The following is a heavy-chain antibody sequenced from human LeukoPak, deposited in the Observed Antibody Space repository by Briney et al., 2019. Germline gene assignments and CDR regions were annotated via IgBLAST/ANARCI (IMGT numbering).Heavy chain of an antibody. CDR2: IYYSGST. V-gene: IGHV4-59*01. J-gene: IGHJ4*02. CDR3: AREVSPWVAAAGGEIDY. CDR1: GGSISSYY. D-gene: IGHD6-13*01. Sequence: PSETLSLTCTVSGGSISSYYWSWIRQPPGKGLEWIGYIYYSGSTNYNPSLKSRVTISADTSKNQFSLKLSSVTAADTAVYYCAREVSPWVAAAGGEIDYWGQGTLVTVSS.